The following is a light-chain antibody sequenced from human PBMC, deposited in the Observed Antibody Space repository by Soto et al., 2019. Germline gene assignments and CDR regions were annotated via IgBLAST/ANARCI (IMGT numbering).Light chain of an antibody. V-gene: IGKV1-5*03. Sequence: DIQMTQSPSTLSASVGDRVTITCRASQSISIWLAWYQQKPGKALKLLIYKASSLESGVPSRFSGSGSGTEFTLTINSLQPDDFATYYCQQYNSDSTFGQGTKVEIK. CDR1: QSISIW. CDR2: KAS. J-gene: IGKJ1*01. CDR3: QQYNSDST.